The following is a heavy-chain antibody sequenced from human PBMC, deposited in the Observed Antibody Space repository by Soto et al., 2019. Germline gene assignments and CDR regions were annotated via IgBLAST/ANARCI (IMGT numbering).Heavy chain of an antibody. J-gene: IGHJ6*02. D-gene: IGHD3-10*01. CDR2: VHDSWGS. Sequence: QVPLQESGPGLVKPSETLSLSCTVSGGSISNYYWSWFRQTPGKGLEWIGYVHDSWGSNYNPSLKSRVAISLDTSKSQFSLKLTSVTATDTAVYYCARQGFGELHGHVDVWGQGTTVTVSS. V-gene: IGHV4-59*08. CDR1: GGSISNYY. CDR3: ARQGFGELHGHVDV.